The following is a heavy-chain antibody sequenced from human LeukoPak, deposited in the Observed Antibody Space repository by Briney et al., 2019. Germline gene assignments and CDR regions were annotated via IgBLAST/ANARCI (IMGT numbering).Heavy chain of an antibody. J-gene: IGHJ4*02. CDR1: GGSISSGGYY. CDR2: IYYSGST. D-gene: IGHD4-11*01. CDR3: ARIESPTVTTYFDY. V-gene: IGHV4-31*03. Sequence: ASQTLSLTCTVSGGSISSGGYYWSWIRQHPGKGLEWTGYIYYSGSTYYNPSLKGRVTISVDTSKNQFSLKLSSVTAADTAVYYCARIESPTVTTYFDYWGQGTLVTVSS.